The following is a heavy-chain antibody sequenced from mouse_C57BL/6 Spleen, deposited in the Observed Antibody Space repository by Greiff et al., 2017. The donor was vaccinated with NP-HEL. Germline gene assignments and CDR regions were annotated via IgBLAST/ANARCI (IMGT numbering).Heavy chain of an antibody. CDR1: GFSFNTYA. J-gene: IGHJ2*01. CDR3: VRQYDYLYFDY. Sequence: EVQRVESGGGLVQPKGSLKLSCAASGFSFNTYAMNWVRPAPGKGLEWVARIRSKSNNYATYYADSVKDRFTISRDDSESMLYLQMNNLKTEDTAMYYCVRQYDYLYFDYWGQGTTLTVSS. CDR2: IRSKSNNYAT. D-gene: IGHD2-4*01. V-gene: IGHV10-1*01.